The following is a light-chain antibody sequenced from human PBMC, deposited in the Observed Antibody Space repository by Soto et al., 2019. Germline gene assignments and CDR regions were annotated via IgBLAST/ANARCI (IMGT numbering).Light chain of an antibody. CDR3: QQYGSSPWT. CDR1: QSVPNNN. V-gene: IGKV3-20*01. J-gene: IGKJ1*01. CDR2: GSS. Sequence: EIVLTQSPGTLSLSPGERATLSCRASQSVPNNNLAWYQQKPGHAPRVLIYGSSIWATFTPDRFSGSGSGADFTLTISRLETEDFAVYYCQQYGSSPWTFGQGTKVEMK.